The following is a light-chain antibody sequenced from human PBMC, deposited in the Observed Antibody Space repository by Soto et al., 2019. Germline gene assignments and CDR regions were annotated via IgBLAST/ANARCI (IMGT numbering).Light chain of an antibody. V-gene: IGLV2-8*01. CDR3: SSYAGSNTGV. J-gene: IGLJ3*02. CDR1: SSDVGGYNY. CDR2: EVS. Sequence: QSALTQPPSASGSPGQSVTISCTGTSSDVGGYNYVSWYQQHPGKAPKLMIYEVSKRPSGVPDRFSGSKSGNTASLTVSGLQAEDEADYYGSSYAGSNTGVFGGGTKLTVL.